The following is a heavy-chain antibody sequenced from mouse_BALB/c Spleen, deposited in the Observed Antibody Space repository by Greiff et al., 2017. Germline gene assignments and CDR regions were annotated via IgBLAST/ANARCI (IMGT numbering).Heavy chain of an antibody. CDR1: GFTFSDYY. Sequence: EVKLMESGGGLVKPGGSLKLSCAASGFTFSDYYMYWVRQTPEKRLEWVATISDGGSYTYYPDSVKGRFTISRDNAKNNLYLQMSSLKSEDTAMYYCEAAPYGMDYWGQGTSVTVSS. CDR3: EAAPYGMDY. J-gene: IGHJ4*01. V-gene: IGHV5-4*02. CDR2: ISDGGSYT.